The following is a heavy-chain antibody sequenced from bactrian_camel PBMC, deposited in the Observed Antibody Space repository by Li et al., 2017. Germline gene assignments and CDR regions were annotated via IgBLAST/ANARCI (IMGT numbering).Heavy chain of an antibody. V-gene: IGHV3S53*01. CDR3: AAFACGEVGPWLRSVLPGV. D-gene: IGHD1*01. J-gene: IGHJ4*01. CDR1: GYTGTRIC. Sequence: HVQLVESGGGSVQAGGSLRLSCATFGYTGTRICLGWFRQAPGKQREGVAAISTGDGSTAYGDSVKGRFTIAQENDENTVSLELNNLQPEDTAMYYCAAFACGEVGPWLRSVLPGVRGQGTQVTVS. CDR2: ISTGDGST.